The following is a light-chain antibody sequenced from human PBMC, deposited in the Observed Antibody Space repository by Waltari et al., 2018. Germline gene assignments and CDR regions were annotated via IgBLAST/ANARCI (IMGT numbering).Light chain of an antibody. CDR1: SSDVGGYNY. CDR2: DVS. J-gene: IGLJ2*01. CDR3: CSYAGSYTFGV. V-gene: IGLV2-11*01. Sequence: QSALTQPRSVSGSPGQSVTLSCTGTSSDVGGYNYVSWYQQHPGKAPNLMIYDVSKRPSGVPDRFSGSKSGNTASLTISGLQAEDEADYYCCSYAGSYTFGVFGGGTKLTVL.